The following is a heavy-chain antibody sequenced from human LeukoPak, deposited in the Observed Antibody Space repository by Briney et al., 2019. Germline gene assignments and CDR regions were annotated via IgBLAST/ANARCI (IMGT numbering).Heavy chain of an antibody. J-gene: IGHJ4*02. D-gene: IGHD5-12*01. CDR1: GGSFSGYY. CDR2: INHSGST. V-gene: IGHV4-34*01. CDR3: ARDGYSGSDAL. Sequence: YPSETLSLTCAVYGGSFSGYYWSWIRQPPGKGLEWIGEINHSGSTNYNPSLKSRLTISVDTSKNQFSLKLRSVTAADTAVYYCARDGYSGSDALWGQGTLVTVSS.